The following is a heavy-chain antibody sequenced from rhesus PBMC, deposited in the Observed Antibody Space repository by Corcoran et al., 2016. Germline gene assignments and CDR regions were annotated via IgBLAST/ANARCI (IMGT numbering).Heavy chain of an antibody. CDR3: AGAYDSGYSPDY. V-gene: IGHV3-178*01. CDR1: GVTFRGYY. CDR2: IKIGGGIT. J-gene: IGHJ4*01. Sequence: EVQLGEAGGGLAKPGGSLGLGCAVSGVTFRGYYLDWLGQGPGRGVEGGWEAVSRIKIGGGITWFADCVKGRYTSSSQKSRITLYFHTNSLRSALTVVYEGAGAYDSGYSPDYCGQVVLFTLS. D-gene: IGHD3-28*01.